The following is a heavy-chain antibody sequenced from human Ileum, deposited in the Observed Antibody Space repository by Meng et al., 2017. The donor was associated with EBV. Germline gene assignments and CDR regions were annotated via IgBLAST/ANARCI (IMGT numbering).Heavy chain of an antibody. D-gene: IGHD2-21*02. CDR1: NGSVSSYGYY. J-gene: IGHJ4*02. CDR3: ARERGGGDRGIQ. CDR2: MSYTGST. V-gene: IGHV4-61*08. Sequence: HVHLQESGPGLVKPSETLSLTCSVSNGSVSSYGYYWTWIRQPPGKGLEWIGYMSYTGSTNYKSTLKSRVTISVDKSKNQFSLKLSSVTAADTAVYYCARERGGGDRGIQWGQGTLVTVSS.